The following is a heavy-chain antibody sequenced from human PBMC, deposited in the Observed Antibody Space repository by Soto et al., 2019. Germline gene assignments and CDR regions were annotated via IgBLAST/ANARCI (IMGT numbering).Heavy chain of an antibody. CDR1: GFTFSSYN. D-gene: IGHD4-17*01. CDR3: ARPQDNGYYSPDY. J-gene: IGHJ4*02. Sequence: EVKLVESGGGLVQPGGSLRLSCAASGFTFSSYNMNWVRQAPGKGLEWVSYISSSSYTIYYTDTVKGRFTISRDNAKNSVYLQMNSLRDEDTAVYYCARPQDNGYYSPDYWGQGTLVTVSS. CDR2: ISSSSYTI. V-gene: IGHV3-48*02.